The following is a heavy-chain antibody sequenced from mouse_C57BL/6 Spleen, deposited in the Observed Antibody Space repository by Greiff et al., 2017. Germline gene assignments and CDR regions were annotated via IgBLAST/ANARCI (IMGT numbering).Heavy chain of an antibody. CDR2: INPNNGGT. CDR3: ARGDSNYAWFAY. D-gene: IGHD2-5*01. J-gene: IGHJ3*01. V-gene: IGHV1-26*01. CDR1: GYTFTDYY. Sequence: DVKLQQSGPELVKPGASVKISCKASGYTFTDYYMNWVKQSHGKSLEWIGDINPNNGGTSYNQKFKGKATLTVDKSSSTAYMELRSLTSEDSAVYYCARGDSNYAWFAYWGQGTLVTVSA.